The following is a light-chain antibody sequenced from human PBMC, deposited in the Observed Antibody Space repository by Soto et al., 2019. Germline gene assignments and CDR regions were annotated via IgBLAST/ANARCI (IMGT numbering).Light chain of an antibody. V-gene: IGLV2-8*01. CDR3: SSYTGTNNFVL. Sequence: QSVLTQPPCASGSPGQSVTISCTGTNTDIGGHKYVSWYQHHPGKAPKLLIYEVSERPSGVPDRFSGSKSGNAASLTVSGLQADDEAMYYCSSYTGTNNFVLFGGGTKVTVL. CDR1: NTDIGGHKY. J-gene: IGLJ2*01. CDR2: EVS.